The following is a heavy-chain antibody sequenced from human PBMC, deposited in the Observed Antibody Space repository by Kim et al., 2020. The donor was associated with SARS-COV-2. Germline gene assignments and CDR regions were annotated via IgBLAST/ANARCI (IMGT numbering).Heavy chain of an antibody. Sequence: LSLTCAASGFTFSSYSMNWVRQAPGKGLEWVSSISSSSSYIYYADSVKGRFTISRDNAKNSLYLQMNSLRAEDTAVYYCATIAVAGDLDYWGQGTLVTVSS. V-gene: IGHV3-21*01. D-gene: IGHD6-19*01. J-gene: IGHJ4*02. CDR3: ATIAVAGDLDY. CDR1: GFTFSSYS. CDR2: ISSSSSYI.